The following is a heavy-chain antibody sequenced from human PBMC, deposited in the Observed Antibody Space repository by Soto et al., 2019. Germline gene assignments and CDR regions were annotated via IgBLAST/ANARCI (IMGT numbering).Heavy chain of an antibody. CDR2: TRSKANNDAT. CDR1: GFTFSDSA. D-gene: IGHD2-8*01. Sequence: GSLRLSCAASGFTFSDSAVHWVRQASGKGLEWVGRTRSKANNDATAYDESVKGRFTISRDDSKNTAYLQMNSLKIEDTAVYYCTSSEDCTKGVCDYWGQGTMVTVSS. J-gene: IGHJ4*02. V-gene: IGHV3-73*01. CDR3: TSSEDCTKGVCDY.